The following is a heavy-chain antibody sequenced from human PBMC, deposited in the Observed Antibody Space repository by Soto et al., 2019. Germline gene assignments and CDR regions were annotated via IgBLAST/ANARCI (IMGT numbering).Heavy chain of an antibody. J-gene: IGHJ6*02. Sequence: GESLKISRKGSGYSFTSYWIGWVRQMPGKGLEWMGIIYPGDSDTRYSPSFQGQVTISADKSISTAYLQWSSLKASDTAMYYCARDQTTVVTPGYYYGMDVWGQGTTVTVSS. CDR3: ARDQTTVVTPGYYYGMDV. V-gene: IGHV5-51*01. CDR2: IYPGDSDT. CDR1: GYSFTSYW. D-gene: IGHD4-17*01.